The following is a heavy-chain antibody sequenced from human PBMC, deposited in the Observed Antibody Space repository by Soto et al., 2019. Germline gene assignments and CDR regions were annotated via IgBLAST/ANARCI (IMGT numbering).Heavy chain of an antibody. V-gene: IGHV4-59*12. Sequence: QVQLQESGPGLVKPSETLSLTCTVSGASISGYHWGWIRQPPGKGLEWIGYLYYTGSTHYNPSLKSRATMSVDTSKNQFPLKLNSVTAADTAVYYCARGFAIGWYTYFFDLWGQGPLVTVSS. CDR1: GASISGYH. J-gene: IGHJ4*02. CDR2: LYYTGST. D-gene: IGHD6-19*01. CDR3: ARGFAIGWYTYFFDL.